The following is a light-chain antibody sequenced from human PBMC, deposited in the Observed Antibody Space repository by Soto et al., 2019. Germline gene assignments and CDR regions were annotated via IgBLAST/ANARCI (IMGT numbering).Light chain of an antibody. CDR1: QSISSW. J-gene: IGKJ1*01. CDR3: QQYNSYPWT. V-gene: IGKV1-5*03. CDR2: KAS. Sequence: DIQMTQSPSTLSASVGDRVTITCRASQSISSWLAWYQQKPGKAPNLLIYKASSLESGVPSRFIGSGSGTEFTLTISSLPPDDFATYYCQQYNSYPWTFGQGTKVEIK.